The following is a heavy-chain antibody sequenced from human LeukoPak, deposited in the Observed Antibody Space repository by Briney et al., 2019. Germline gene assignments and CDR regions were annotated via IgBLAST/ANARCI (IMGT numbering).Heavy chain of an antibody. CDR3: VRKCPRASNWNGAFDV. V-gene: IGHV3-53*05. D-gene: IGHD1-20*01. Sequence: GGSLRLSCAAWWFTDRSNYVSGLRQAPGKGLEWVSIIYSDGSTYYADSVKGRFTISRDNSRNTLYLQMSSLRAEDTAVYYFVRKCPRASNWNGAFDVWGQGTMVTVSS. CDR1: WFTDRSNY. J-gene: IGHJ3*01. CDR2: IYSDGST.